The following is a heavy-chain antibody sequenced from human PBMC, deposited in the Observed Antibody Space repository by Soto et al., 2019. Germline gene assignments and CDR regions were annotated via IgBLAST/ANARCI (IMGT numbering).Heavy chain of an antibody. J-gene: IGHJ6*03. CDR1: GGSISSSSYY. CDR2: IYYSGST. Sequence: SETLSLTCTVSGGSISSSSYYWGWIRQPPGKGLEWIGSIYYSGSTYYNPSLKSRVTISVDTSKNQFSLKLSSVTAADTAVYYCARQHPYGPAAIIVGNMDVWGKGTTVTVSS. D-gene: IGHD2-2*01. V-gene: IGHV4-39*01. CDR3: ARQHPYGPAAIIVGNMDV.